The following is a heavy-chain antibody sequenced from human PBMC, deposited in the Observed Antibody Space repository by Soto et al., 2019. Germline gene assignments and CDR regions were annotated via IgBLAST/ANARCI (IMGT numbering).Heavy chain of an antibody. CDR2: IRDSDSGGST. CDR1: GLTFSNSA. J-gene: IGHJ4*02. CDR3: AKGLVGIDVDFDY. V-gene: IGHV3-23*01. Sequence: EVQLLESGGGLVQPGGSLRLSCAASGLTFSNSAMTWVRQPPAKGLEWVSTIRDSDSGGSTFYADSVTGRFTISRDDAKNTLYLQMSSLRAEDTAMYYCAKGLVGIDVDFDYWGQGALVTFAS. D-gene: IGHD2-21*01.